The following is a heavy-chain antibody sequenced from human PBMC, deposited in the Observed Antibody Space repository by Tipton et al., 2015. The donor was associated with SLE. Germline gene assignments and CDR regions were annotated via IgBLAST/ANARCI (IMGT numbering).Heavy chain of an antibody. CDR1: GYYIRNGYY. CDR3: VKSVVVVYPRYYYYYMDV. V-gene: IGHV4-38-2*02. J-gene: IGHJ6*03. CDR2: IHHSGIT. D-gene: IGHD2-8*02. Sequence: TLSLTCNVSGYYIRNGYYWGWIRQAPGKGLEWTGTIHHSGITYSNPSLKSRVTLSVDMSKNQFSLRLSSVTAADTVVYYCVKSVVVVYPRYYYYYMDVWGKGTTVTVSS.